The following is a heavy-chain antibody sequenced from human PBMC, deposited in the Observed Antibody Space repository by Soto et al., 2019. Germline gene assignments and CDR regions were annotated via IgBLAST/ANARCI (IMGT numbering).Heavy chain of an antibody. CDR3: VKKSCSHTRCYTGWFCDL. Sequence: EVQLVQSGGGLAHPGGSLRLSCEASGFIFEDYDMHWVRQPPGKGLQWVSGISWNSGDKDYGDSVKGRFTISRDNAKNSLDLLMRSLRVEDTPTYYCVKKSCSHTRCYTGWFCDLWGRGTLVTVSS. CDR1: GFIFEDYD. D-gene: IGHD2-15*01. CDR2: ISWNSGDK. J-gene: IGHJ2*01. V-gene: IGHV3-9*01.